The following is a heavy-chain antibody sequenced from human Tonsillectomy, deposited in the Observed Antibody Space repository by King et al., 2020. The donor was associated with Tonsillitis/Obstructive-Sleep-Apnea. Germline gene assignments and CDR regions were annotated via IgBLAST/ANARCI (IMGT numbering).Heavy chain of an antibody. V-gene: IGHV2-5*02. Sequence: TLKESGPTLVEPTQTLTLTCTFSGFSLSTSGVGVGWIRQPPGKALEWLALIYWDDDKRYSPSLQSRLTITKDTSKNQVVLTMTNMDPVDTATYYCAKYKWHYGAYYYYMDVWGKGTTVTVSS. J-gene: IGHJ6*03. D-gene: IGHD1-7*01. CDR1: GFSLSTSGVG. CDR3: AKYKWHYGAYYYYMDV. CDR2: IYWDDDK.